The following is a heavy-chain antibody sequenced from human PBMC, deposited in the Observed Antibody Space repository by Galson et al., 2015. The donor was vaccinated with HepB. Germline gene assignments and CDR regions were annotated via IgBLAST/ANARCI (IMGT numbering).Heavy chain of an antibody. CDR3: AKGYGLFDS. CDR2: IRGNGDST. CDR1: GFAFDTHA. J-gene: IGHJ5*01. V-gene: IGHV3-23*01. D-gene: IGHD5-18*01. Sequence: FLRLSCAASGFAFDTHAMSWVRQAPGRGLERISGIRGNGDSTFYADSVKGRFTVSRDNSNNMLYLQMNSLRAEDAGLYFCAKGYGLFDSWGQGILVTVSS.